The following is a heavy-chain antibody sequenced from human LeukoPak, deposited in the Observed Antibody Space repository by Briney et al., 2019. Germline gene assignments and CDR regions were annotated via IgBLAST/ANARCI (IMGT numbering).Heavy chain of an antibody. Sequence: PGGSLRLSCAASGFTFSSYSMNWVRQAPGKGLEWVSSISSSSSYISYADSVKGRFTISRDNAKNSLYLQMNSLRAEDTAVYYCARVDDYGDYGDAFDIWGQGTMVTVSS. J-gene: IGHJ3*02. CDR3: ARVDDYGDYGDAFDI. D-gene: IGHD4-17*01. CDR1: GFTFSSYS. V-gene: IGHV3-21*01. CDR2: ISSSSSYI.